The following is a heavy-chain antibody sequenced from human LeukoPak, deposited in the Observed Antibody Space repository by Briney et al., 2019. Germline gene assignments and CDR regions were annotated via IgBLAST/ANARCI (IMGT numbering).Heavy chain of an antibody. CDR1: GGSISGYY. CDR2: IYYSGST. D-gene: IGHD2-15*01. CDR3: VVGHNYFDY. Sequence: SETLSLTCTVSGGSISGYYWSWIRQPPGKGLEWIGYIYYSGSTNYNPSLKSRVTISVDTSKNQLSLKLSSVTAADTAVYYCVVGHNYFDYWGQGTLVTVSS. J-gene: IGHJ4*02. V-gene: IGHV4-59*01.